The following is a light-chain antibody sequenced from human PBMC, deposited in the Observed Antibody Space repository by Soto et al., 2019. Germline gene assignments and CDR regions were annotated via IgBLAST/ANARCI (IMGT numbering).Light chain of an antibody. CDR2: DNN. Sequence: VQKVTISCSGSSSNIGNNYVSWYQQLPGTAPKLLIYDNNKRPSGIPDRFSGSKSGTSATLGITGLQTGDEADYYCGTWDSSLSAYVFGTGTKVTVL. CDR3: GTWDSSLSAYV. CDR1: SSNIGNNY. J-gene: IGLJ1*01. V-gene: IGLV1-51*01.